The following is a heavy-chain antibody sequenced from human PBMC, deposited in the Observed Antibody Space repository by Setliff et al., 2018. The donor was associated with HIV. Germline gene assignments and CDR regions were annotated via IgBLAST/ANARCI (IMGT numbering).Heavy chain of an antibody. V-gene: IGHV3-72*01. CDR1: GFTFNTYA. J-gene: IGHJ4*02. CDR2: TRNKANGYIT. Sequence: PGGSLRLSCEGSGFTFNTYAMTWVRQTPGKGLEWVGRTRNKANGYITEYGASVQGRFTISRDNSKDSLSLQMNNLKAEDTAVYYCVRAAAGLDIWSQGIRVTVSS. CDR3: VRAAAGLDI.